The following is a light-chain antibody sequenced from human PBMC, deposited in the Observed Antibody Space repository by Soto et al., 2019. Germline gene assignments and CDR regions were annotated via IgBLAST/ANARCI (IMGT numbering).Light chain of an antibody. V-gene: IGKV1-9*01. CDR3: QQLNSYPRT. CDR1: QGFSSD. Sequence: DIQLTQSPSFLSASVGDRVTITCRASQGFSSDLAWYQQKPGKAPKLLIYAASTLQSGVPSRFSGSGSGTEFTLTISPLQPEDFATYYCQQLNSYPRTFGQGTKVEIK. J-gene: IGKJ1*01. CDR2: AAS.